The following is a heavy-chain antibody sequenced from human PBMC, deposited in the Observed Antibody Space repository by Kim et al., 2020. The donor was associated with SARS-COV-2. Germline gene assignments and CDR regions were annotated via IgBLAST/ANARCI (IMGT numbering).Heavy chain of an antibody. Sequence: GGSLRLSCAASGFTFSSYAMHWVRQAPGKELEWVAVISYDGSNKYYADSVKGRFTISRDNSKNTLYLQMNSLRAEDTAVYYCARDSRLRYGGSPWFDPWGQGTLVTVSS. D-gene: IGHD3-10*01. V-gene: IGHV3-30-3*01. CDR1: GFTFSSYA. J-gene: IGHJ5*02. CDR3: ARDSRLRYGGSPWFDP. CDR2: ISYDGSNK.